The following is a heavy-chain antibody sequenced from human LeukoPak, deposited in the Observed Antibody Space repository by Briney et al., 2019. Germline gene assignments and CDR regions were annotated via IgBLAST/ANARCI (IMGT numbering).Heavy chain of an antibody. CDR1: GFTIGTAW. V-gene: IGHV3-15*01. J-gene: IGHJ6*04. CDR3: IAHFPYFYGFDV. D-gene: IGHD3-3*02. CDR2: IKSEGEGATT. Sequence: GVSLRLSCVSSGFTIGTAWMSWVRQAPGKGLQWLGHIKSEGEGATTDYAAPAKGRFAISRDDSKNMIYLQMSSLKIDDTAIYYCIAHFPYFYGFDVWGKGTTVTVSS.